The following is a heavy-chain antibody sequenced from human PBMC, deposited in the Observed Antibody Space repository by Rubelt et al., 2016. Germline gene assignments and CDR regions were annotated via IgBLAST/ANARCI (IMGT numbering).Heavy chain of an antibody. Sequence: QVHLVQSAIEVKKPGASVKISCKTSGYTFTTYGIIWVRRAPGQGLEWMGWINTYNDKTNYPQKFQGRVSMTTDSPTNTAYMELRSLRSDETAVYYCARGYFDSTGDVDYWGQGTLVTVSS. V-gene: IGHV1-18*01. CDR1: GYTFTTYG. CDR3: ARGYFDSTGDVDY. CDR2: INTYNDKT. D-gene: IGHD3-22*01. J-gene: IGHJ4*02.